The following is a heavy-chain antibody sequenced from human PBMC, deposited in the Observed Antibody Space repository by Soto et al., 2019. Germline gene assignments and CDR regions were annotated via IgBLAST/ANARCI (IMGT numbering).Heavy chain of an antibody. CDR1: GGSISSGDYY. Sequence: TLSLPFTVSGGSISSGDYYWSSIRQPPGKGLEWIGYIYYSGSTYYNPSLKSRVTISVDTSKNQFSLKLSSVTAADTAVYYCARERPDGARLDPWGQGTLVTVS. D-gene: IGHD6-6*01. V-gene: IGHV4-30-4*01. CDR2: IYYSGST. CDR3: ARERPDGARLDP. J-gene: IGHJ5*02.